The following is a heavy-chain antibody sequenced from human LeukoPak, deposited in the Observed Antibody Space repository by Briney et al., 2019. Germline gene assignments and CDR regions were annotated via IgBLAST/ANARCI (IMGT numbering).Heavy chain of an antibody. CDR2: INPNSGGT. V-gene: IGHV1-2*02. D-gene: IGHD3-22*01. CDR1: GYTFTGYY. J-gene: IGHJ4*02. Sequence: ASVKVSCKASGYTFTGYYMHWVRQAPGQGLEWMGWINPNSGGTNYAQKFQGRVTMTRDTSISTAYMELSRLRSDDTAVYYCARVYYYDSRGDYWGQGTLVTVSS. CDR3: ARVYYYDSRGDY.